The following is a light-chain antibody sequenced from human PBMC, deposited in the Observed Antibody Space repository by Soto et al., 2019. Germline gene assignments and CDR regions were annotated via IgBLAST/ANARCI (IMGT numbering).Light chain of an antibody. V-gene: IGKV3-20*01. CDR2: GIS. J-gene: IGKJ1*01. CDR1: QSVTSSY. CDR3: QQYTDWPLT. Sequence: EVVMPHSPANLSVSPGERATLSCRASQSVTSSYLAWYQQKPGQAPRLLIYGISTRATGVPDRFSGSGSGTDFTLTISRLEPEDFAVYYCQQYTDWPLTFGQGTKVDI.